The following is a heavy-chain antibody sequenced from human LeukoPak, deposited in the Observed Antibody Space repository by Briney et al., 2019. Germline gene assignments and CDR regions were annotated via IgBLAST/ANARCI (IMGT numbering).Heavy chain of an antibody. CDR2: ISYDGRNK. J-gene: IGHJ4*02. Sequence: PGGSLRLSCAASGFTFSNYAMNWVRQAPGKGLEWVAVISYDGRNKYYADSVKGRFTISRDNSKNTLYLQMNSLRPEDTAMYYCARTSQTFDYWGQGTLVTVSS. CDR3: ARTSQTFDY. CDR1: GFTFSNYA. V-gene: IGHV3-30*04.